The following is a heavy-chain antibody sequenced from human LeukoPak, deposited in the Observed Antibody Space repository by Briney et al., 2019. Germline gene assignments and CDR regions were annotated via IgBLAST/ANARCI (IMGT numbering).Heavy chain of an antibody. CDR3: ARGANCGGDCYEWYFGL. CDR1: GFSFSSYG. D-gene: IGHD2-21*02. CDR2: VWYDGSNK. V-gene: IGHV3-33*01. J-gene: IGHJ2*01. Sequence: GGSLRLSCAASGFSFSSYGIHWVRQAPGKGLEWVAVVWYDGSNKYYADSVKGRFTISRDNSKNRLYLQMNSLRVEDTAVYYCARGANCGGDCYEWYFGLWGRGTLVTVST.